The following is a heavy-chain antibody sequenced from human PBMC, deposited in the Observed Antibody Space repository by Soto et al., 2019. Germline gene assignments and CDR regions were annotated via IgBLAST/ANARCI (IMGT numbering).Heavy chain of an antibody. CDR2: IYWDDDK. V-gene: IGHV2-5*02. CDR3: AHIPNYYQYDWFDP. Sequence: QITLKESGPTLVKPTQTLTLTCTFSGFSLTTRGVGMGWIRQPPGKALECLALIYWDDDKRYSPSLQSRLSITKYTSKNQVVLTMTNVDPVDTATYYCAHIPNYYQYDWFDPWGQGTLVSVSS. D-gene: IGHD3-16*01. CDR1: GFSLTTRGVG. J-gene: IGHJ5*02.